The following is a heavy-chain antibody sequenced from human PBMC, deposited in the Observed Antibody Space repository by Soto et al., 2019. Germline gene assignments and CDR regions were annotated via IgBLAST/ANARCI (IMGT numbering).Heavy chain of an antibody. J-gene: IGHJ6*02. V-gene: IGHV1-18*01. CDR2: ISAYNGDT. CDR3: ARSRFVVGVTEDYYGMDV. CDR1: GYIFTDFG. Sequence: ASVKVSCKASGYIFTDFGIRWVRQVPGQGLEWMGWISAYNGDTNYAQKLQGRVTVTRDTSTNTAYMGLSSLRSGDTAVYYCARSRFVVGVTEDYYGMDVWGQGTTVTVSS. D-gene: IGHD2-15*01.